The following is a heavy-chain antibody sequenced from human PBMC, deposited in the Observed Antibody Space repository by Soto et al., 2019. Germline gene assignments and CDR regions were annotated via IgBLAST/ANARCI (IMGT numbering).Heavy chain of an antibody. CDR2: IYYSGST. CDR1: GGSISSGGYY. V-gene: IGHV4-31*03. D-gene: IGHD3-9*01. J-gene: IGHJ6*02. Sequence: QVQLQESGPGLVKPSQTLSLTCTVSGGSISSGGYYWSWIRQHPGKGLEWIGYIYYSGSTYYNPSLKRRVTISVDTSKNQFSLKLSSVTAADTAVYYCARVGDILTVRYYYGMDVWGQGTTVTVSS. CDR3: ARVGDILTVRYYYGMDV.